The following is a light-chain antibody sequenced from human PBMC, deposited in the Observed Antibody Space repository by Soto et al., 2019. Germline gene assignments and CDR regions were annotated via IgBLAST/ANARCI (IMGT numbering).Light chain of an antibody. CDR3: QQRYSTLSCT. V-gene: IGKV1-33*01. CDR2: DAS. CDR1: QDISNY. J-gene: IGKJ1*01. Sequence: EIQLSQSPGSRSTSVSGRSKSICQGSQDISNYLNWYQQQPGTAPKLLISDASSLETGGPSRFSGSGSGTEFTFAISSLQPEDDATYDCQQRYSTLSCTFGQGTKVDI.